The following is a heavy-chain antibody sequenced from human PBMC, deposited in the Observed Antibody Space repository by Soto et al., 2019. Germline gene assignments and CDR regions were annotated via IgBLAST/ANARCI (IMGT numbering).Heavy chain of an antibody. CDR3: ARDRGSYSWFDP. CDR1: GYTFTSYA. CDR2: INAGNGNT. D-gene: IGHD1-26*01. V-gene: IGHV1-3*01. J-gene: IGHJ5*02. Sequence: QVQLVQSGAEVKKPGASVKVSCKASGYTFTSYAMHWARQAPGQRLEWMGWINAGNGNTKYSQKFQGRVTITRDTSASTAYMELSSLRSEDTAVYYCARDRGSYSWFDPWGQGTLVTVSS.